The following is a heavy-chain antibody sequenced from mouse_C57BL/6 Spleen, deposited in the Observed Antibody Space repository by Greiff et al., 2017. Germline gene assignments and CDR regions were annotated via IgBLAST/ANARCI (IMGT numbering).Heavy chain of an antibody. V-gene: IGHV1-82*01. D-gene: IGHD2-3*01. CDR2: IYPGDGDT. CDR1: GYAFSSSW. CDR3: ARQVTGAY. Sequence: VKLQESGPELVKPGASVKISCKASGYAFSSSWMNWVKQRPGKGLEWIGRIYPGDGDTNYNGKFKGKATLTADKSSSTASMQLSSLTSEDSAVYFCARQVTGAYWGQGTLVTVSA. J-gene: IGHJ3*01.